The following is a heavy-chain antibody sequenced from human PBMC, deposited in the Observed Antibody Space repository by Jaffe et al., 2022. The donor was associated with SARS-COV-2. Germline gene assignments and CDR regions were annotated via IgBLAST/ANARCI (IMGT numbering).Heavy chain of an antibody. Sequence: VQLQESGPGLVKPSETLSLTCTVSGGSITGYFWTWIRQTPGKRLEWIGFIFYSGATTYNPSLKSRVTISLDTSKNQFSLNLNSVTATDTAVYYCARLGFCSGGACLADYWGQGTLVTVSS. CDR3: ARLGFCSGGACLADY. J-gene: IGHJ4*02. CDR2: IFYSGAT. V-gene: IGHV4-59*01. D-gene: IGHD2-15*01. CDR1: GGSITGYF.